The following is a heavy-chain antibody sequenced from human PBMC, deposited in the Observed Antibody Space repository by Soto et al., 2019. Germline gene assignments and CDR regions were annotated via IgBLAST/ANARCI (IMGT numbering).Heavy chain of an antibody. CDR1: LVSISSGNW. V-gene: IGHV4-4*02. CDR2: ISHSGTT. J-gene: IGHJ4*02. D-gene: IGHD6-13*01. Sequence: QVQLQESGPGLVEPSGTLSLTCAVSLVSISSGNWWSWVRQHPGRGLEYIGEISHSGTTNYNPSLESRLTISLDASKNQCSLKLTSVSAAATAVYSCATKNVAAAGNYWGQGTRVIVSS. CDR3: ATKNVAAAGNY.